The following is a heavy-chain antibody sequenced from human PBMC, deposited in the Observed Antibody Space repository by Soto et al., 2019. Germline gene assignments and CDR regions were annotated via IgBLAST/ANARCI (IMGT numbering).Heavy chain of an antibody. CDR2: ISYDGSNK. D-gene: IGHD2-15*01. Sequence: ESGGGVVQPGRSLRLSCAASGFTFSSYAMHWVRQAPGKGLEWVAVISYDGSNKYYADSVKGRFTISRDNSKNTLYLQMNSLRAEDTAVYYCARDSTGSGYFDYWGQGTLVTVSS. CDR1: GFTFSSYA. J-gene: IGHJ4*02. V-gene: IGHV3-30-3*01. CDR3: ARDSTGSGYFDY.